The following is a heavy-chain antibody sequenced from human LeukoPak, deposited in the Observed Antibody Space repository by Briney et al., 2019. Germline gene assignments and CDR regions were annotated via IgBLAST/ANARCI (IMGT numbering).Heavy chain of an antibody. D-gene: IGHD3-22*01. CDR2: INPNSGGT. V-gene: IGHV1-2*06. CDR3: ARDVTYYYDSSGYELLY. Sequence: GASVKVSCKASGYTFTGYYMHWVRQAPGRGLEWMGRINPNSGGTNYAQKFQGRVTMTRDTSISTAYMELSRLRSDDTAVYYCARDVTYYYDSSGYELLYWGQGTLVTVSS. J-gene: IGHJ4*02. CDR1: GYTFTGYY.